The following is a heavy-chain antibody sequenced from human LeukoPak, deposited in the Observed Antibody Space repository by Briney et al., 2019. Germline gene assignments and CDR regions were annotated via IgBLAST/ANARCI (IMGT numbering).Heavy chain of an antibody. CDR1: GFAFSSYA. Sequence: GGSLRLSCIASGFAFSSYAMTWVRQAPGKGLDWISAIGDSGGGTYYADSVKGRFTISRDNSQNTLYLQMSSLRAEDTAVYYCAKGLYYYAMDVWGQGTAVTVSS. CDR3: AKGLYYYAMDV. V-gene: IGHV3-23*01. CDR2: IGDSGGGT. J-gene: IGHJ6*02.